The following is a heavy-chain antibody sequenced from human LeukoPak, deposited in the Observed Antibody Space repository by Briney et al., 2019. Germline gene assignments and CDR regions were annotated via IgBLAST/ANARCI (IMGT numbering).Heavy chain of an antibody. J-gene: IGHJ6*02. CDR1: GFTFTSFA. Sequence: PGGSLRLSCAASGFTFTSFAMSWVRQAPGKGLEWVSAISTTGGTTYYADSVKGRFTISRDNSKDTLYLQMNSLRAEDTAVYYCAKYSSLPPYYYYGMDVWGQGTTVTVSS. CDR3: AKYSSLPPYYYYGMDV. D-gene: IGHD2-15*01. CDR2: ISTTGGTT. V-gene: IGHV3-23*01.